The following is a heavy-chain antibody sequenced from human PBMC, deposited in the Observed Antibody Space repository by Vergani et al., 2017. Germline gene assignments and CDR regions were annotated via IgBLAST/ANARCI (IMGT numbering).Heavy chain of an antibody. J-gene: IGHJ4*02. CDR2: ISGRSNYI. Sequence: EVQLQESGGGLVKPGGSLRVSCAASGFSFSTYSINWVRQAPGKGLEWVSSISGRSNYIYYADSLKGRFTISRDNSKNSVYLQINSLRAEDTAIYYCARKKYYDSKDYYQVEPFDYWGQGTLVTLSS. V-gene: IGHV3-21*06. D-gene: IGHD3-22*01. CDR1: GFSFSTYS. CDR3: ARKKYYDSKDYYQVEPFDY.